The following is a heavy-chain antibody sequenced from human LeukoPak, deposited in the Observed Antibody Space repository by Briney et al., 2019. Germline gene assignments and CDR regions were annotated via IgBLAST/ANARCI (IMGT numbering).Heavy chain of an antibody. J-gene: IGHJ4*02. CDR3: ARDLRAVGFDY. Sequence: SETLSLTCTVSGGSISSYYWSWIRQPPGKGLEYIGYIYYSGNTNSNPSLNSRVTISVDTSKNQFSLKLSSVTAADTAVYYCARDLRAVGFDYWGQGTLVTVSS. V-gene: IGHV4-59*12. CDR2: IYYSGNT. D-gene: IGHD6-19*01. CDR1: GGSISSYY.